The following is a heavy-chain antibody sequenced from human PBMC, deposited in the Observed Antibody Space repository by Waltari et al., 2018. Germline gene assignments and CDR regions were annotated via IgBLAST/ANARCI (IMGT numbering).Heavy chain of an antibody. Sequence: QVQLQESGPGLVKPSETLSLTCTVSGGSISSYYWSWIRQPPGKGLEWIGYTYTSGSTNYNPSLKSRVTIAVDTSKNQFSLKLGSVTAADTAVYWAAAGPRVWYMDVWGKGTTVTVSS. CDR1: GGSISSYY. CDR2: TYTSGST. V-gene: IGHV4-4*09. CDR3: AAGPRVWYMDV. D-gene: IGHD6-13*01. J-gene: IGHJ6*03.